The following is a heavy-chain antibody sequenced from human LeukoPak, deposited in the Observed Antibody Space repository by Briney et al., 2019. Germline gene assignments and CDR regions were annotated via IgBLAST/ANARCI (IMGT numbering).Heavy chain of an antibody. Sequence: ASVKVSCKVSGYTLTELSMHWVRQAPGKGLEWMGGFDPEDGETIYAQKFQGRVTMTEDTSTDTAYMELSSLRSEDTAVYYCATDLGSSWVPGYWGQGTLVTVSS. V-gene: IGHV1-24*01. D-gene: IGHD6-13*01. CDR1: GYTLTELS. J-gene: IGHJ4*02. CDR2: FDPEDGET. CDR3: ATDLGSSWVPGY.